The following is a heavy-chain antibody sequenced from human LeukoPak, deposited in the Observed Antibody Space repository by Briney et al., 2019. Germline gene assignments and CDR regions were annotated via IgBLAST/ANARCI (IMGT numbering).Heavy chain of an antibody. D-gene: IGHD2-2*02. CDR3: AKSRRGGYCSSTSCYTFDY. Sequence: GGSLRLSCAASGFTVSSNYMSWVRQAPGKGLEWVSAISGSGGSTYYADSVKGRFTISRDNSKNTLYLQMNSLRAEDTAVYYCAKSRRGGYCSSTSCYTFDYWGQGTLVTVSS. J-gene: IGHJ4*02. CDR1: GFTVSSNY. V-gene: IGHV3-23*01. CDR2: ISGSGGST.